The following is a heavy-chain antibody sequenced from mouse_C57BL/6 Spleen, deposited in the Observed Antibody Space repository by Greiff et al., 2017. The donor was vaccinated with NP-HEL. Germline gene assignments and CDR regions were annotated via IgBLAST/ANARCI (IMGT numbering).Heavy chain of an antibody. Sequence: QVQLKESGPGLVQPSQSLSITCTVSGFSLTSYGVHWVRQSPGKGLEWLGVIWSGGSTDYNAAFISRLSISKDNSKSQVFFKMNSLQADDTAIYYCARTGFAYWGQGTLVTVS. CDR2: IWSGGST. V-gene: IGHV2-2*01. J-gene: IGHJ3*01. CDR3: ARTGFAY. CDR1: GFSLTSYG.